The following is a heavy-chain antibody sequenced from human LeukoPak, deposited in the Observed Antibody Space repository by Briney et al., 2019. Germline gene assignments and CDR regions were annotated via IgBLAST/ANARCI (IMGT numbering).Heavy chain of an antibody. V-gene: IGHV3-74*01. CDR2: INSDGSST. D-gene: IGHD5-18*01. CDR3: ARDADTAMVPGFDY. CDR1: GFTFNNYG. J-gene: IGHJ4*02. Sequence: GGSLRLSCAGFGFTFNNYGMHWVRQAPGKGLVWVSRINSDGSSTSYADSVKGRFTISRDNAKNTLYLQMNSLRAEDTAVYYCARDADTAMVPGFDYWGQGTLVTVSS.